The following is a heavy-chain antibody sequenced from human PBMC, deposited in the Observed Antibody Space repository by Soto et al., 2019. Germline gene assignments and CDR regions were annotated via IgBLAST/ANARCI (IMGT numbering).Heavy chain of an antibody. D-gene: IGHD1-7*01. V-gene: IGHV4-59*01. CDR3: ARENNWNYVGAFDY. J-gene: IGHJ4*02. CDR1: DGSISSYY. CDR2: IYYSGST. Sequence: PSETLSLTCTVSDGSISSYYWSWIRQPPGKGLEWIGYIYYSGSTNYNPSLKSRVTISVDTSKNQSSLNLSSVTAADTAVYYCARENNWNYVGAFDYWGQGTLVTVSS.